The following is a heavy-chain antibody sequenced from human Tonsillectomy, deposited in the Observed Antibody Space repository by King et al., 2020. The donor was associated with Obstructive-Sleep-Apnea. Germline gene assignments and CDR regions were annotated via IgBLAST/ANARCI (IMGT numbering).Heavy chain of an antibody. J-gene: IGHJ4*02. CDR1: GGSISSFY. Sequence: QLQESGPGLVKPSETLSLTCTVSGGSISSFYWSWILQPPGKGLEWFGYIYYSGSTNYNPSLKSRVTIYVYTSKNQFSLKLRTVTAADTAVYYCASSIAVADYYFDYWGQGTLVTVSS. D-gene: IGHD6-19*01. CDR2: IYYSGST. CDR3: ASSIAVADYYFDY. V-gene: IGHV4-59*08.